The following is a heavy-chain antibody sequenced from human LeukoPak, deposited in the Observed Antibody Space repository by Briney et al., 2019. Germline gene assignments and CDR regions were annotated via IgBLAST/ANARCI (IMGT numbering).Heavy chain of an antibody. Sequence: GGSLRLSCAASGFTFSSYWMHWVRQAPGKGLVWVSRINTDGSITTYADSVKGRFTISRDNSKNTLYLQMNSLRAEDTAVYYCARGGYDSSGYRAPWDYWGQGTLVTVSS. D-gene: IGHD3-22*01. J-gene: IGHJ4*02. V-gene: IGHV3-74*01. CDR3: ARGGYDSSGYRAPWDY. CDR2: INTDGSIT. CDR1: GFTFSSYW.